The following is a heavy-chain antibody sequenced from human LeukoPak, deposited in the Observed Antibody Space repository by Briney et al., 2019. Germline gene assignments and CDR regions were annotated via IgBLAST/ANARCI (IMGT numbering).Heavy chain of an antibody. CDR1: GGSFSGYY. J-gene: IGHJ4*02. D-gene: IGHD4-17*01. CDR3: ARGQGTVTTH. V-gene: IGHV4-34*01. Sequence: SETLSLTCAVSGGSFSGYYWTWIRQPPGKGLEWIGEINHSGSANYNPSLKSRVTISLDTSKNQFSLKLSSVTAADTAVYYCARGQGTVTTHWGQGTLVTISS. CDR2: INHSGSA.